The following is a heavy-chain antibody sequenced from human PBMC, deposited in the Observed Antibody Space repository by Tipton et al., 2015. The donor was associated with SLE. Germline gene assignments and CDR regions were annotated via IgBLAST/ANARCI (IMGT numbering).Heavy chain of an antibody. V-gene: IGHV1-46*03. CDR3: ARESDSPDV. Sequence: QLVQSGAEVKKPGASVKVSCKAYGYTSTNYQFHWVRRAPGQGLAWMGIINPDADYTTYAQNFQVRGTMTWDMSRNTVCMELSGLRSEATAIYYCARESDSPDVWGQGTTVTVSS. CDR1: GYTSTNYQ. J-gene: IGHJ6*02. CDR2: INPDADYT. D-gene: IGHD2-15*01.